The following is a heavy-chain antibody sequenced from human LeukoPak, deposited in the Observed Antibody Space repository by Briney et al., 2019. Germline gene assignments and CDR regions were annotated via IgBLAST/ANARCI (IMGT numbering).Heavy chain of an antibody. D-gene: IGHD1-26*01. V-gene: IGHV4-59*01. CDR2: IYYSGTT. Sequence: SETLSLTCTVSRDSISSYYWTWIRQPPGKGLEWIGYIYYSGTTNYNPSLKSRVTISVDTSKNQFSLKLSSVTAADTAVYYCASGRPLGFDYWGQGTLVTVSS. CDR3: ASGRPLGFDY. J-gene: IGHJ4*02. CDR1: RDSISSYY.